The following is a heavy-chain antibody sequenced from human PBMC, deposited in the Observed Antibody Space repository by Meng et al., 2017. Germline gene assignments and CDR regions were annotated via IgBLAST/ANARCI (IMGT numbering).Heavy chain of an antibody. D-gene: IGHD6-19*01. CDR3: AKSGGDSSGWLDY. CDR1: GFTFSSYA. CDR2: ISYDGSNK. J-gene: IGHJ4*02. Sequence: GESLKISCAASGFTFSSYAMHWVRQAPGKGLEWVAVISYDGSNKYYADSVKGRFTISRDNAKNSLYLQMNSLRAEDTALYYCAKSGGDSSGWLDYWGQGTLVTVSS. V-gene: IGHV3-30*01.